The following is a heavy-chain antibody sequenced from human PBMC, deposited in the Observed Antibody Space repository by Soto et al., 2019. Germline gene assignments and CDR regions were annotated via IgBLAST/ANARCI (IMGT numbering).Heavy chain of an antibody. V-gene: IGHV3-33*01. J-gene: IGHJ6*03. D-gene: IGHD2-2*01. Sequence: PGGSLRLSCAASGFTFSSYGMHWVRQAPGKGLEWVAVIWYDGSNKYYADSVKGRFTISRDNSKNTLYLQMNSLRAEDTAVYYCARVGSDIVVVPAAGPQLYMAVWGKGTTVTVSS. CDR1: GFTFSSYG. CDR3: ARVGSDIVVVPAAGPQLYMAV. CDR2: IWYDGSNK.